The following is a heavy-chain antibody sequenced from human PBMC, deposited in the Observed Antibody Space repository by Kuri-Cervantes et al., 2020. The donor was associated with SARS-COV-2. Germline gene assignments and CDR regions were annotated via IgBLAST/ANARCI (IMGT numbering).Heavy chain of an antibody. V-gene: IGHV1-69*05. D-gene: IGHD3-3*01. Sequence: SVKVSCKASGGTFSSYAISWVRQAPGQGLEWMGGIIPIFGTANYAQKFKGRVTITTDESTSTAYMELSSLRSEDTAVYYCARGVFITNPPSYYYYMDVWGKGTTVTVSS. CDR2: IIPIFGTA. CDR3: ARGVFITNPPSYYYYMDV. J-gene: IGHJ6*03. CDR1: GGTFSSYA.